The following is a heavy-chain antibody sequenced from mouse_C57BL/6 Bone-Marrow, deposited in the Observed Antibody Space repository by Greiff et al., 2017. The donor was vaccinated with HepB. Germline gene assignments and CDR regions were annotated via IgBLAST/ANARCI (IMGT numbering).Heavy chain of an antibody. CDR1: GYSITSDY. CDR3: ARSPPYYGSSYGYFDV. Sequence: EVQLQESGPGLAKPSQTLSLTCSVTGYSITSDYWNWIRKFPGNKLEYMGYISYSGSTYYNPSLKSRISITRDTSKNQYYLQLNSVTTEDTATYYCARSPPYYGSSYGYFDVWGTGTTVTVSS. D-gene: IGHD1-1*01. J-gene: IGHJ1*03. CDR2: ISYSGST. V-gene: IGHV3-8*01.